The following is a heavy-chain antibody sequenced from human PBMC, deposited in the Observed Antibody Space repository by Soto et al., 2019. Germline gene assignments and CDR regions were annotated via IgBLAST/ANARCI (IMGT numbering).Heavy chain of an antibody. CDR1: FGPMRGYY. CDR3: ARDGDHDYFYGMDI. Sequence: LQESVPGLVKASETLSLSSSVSFGPMRGYYWSWIRQPPGKGLEWIANIFYNGGANYNPSLRSRVTISVDKSKNSFSLRLTSVTPADTAVYYCARDGDHDYFYGMDIWGQGTTVTVS. V-gene: IGHV4-59*01. D-gene: IGHD7-27*01. J-gene: IGHJ6*02. CDR2: IFYNGGA.